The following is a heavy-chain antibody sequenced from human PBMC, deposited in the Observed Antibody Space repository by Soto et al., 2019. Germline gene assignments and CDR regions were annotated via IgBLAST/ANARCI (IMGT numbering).Heavy chain of an antibody. CDR2: IDYSGST. CDR3: ARQRTSVVTQAYFGV. CDR1: GDSISSRSYY. J-gene: IGHJ4*02. Sequence: SETLSLTCTVTGDSISSRSYYWGWIRQPPGKGLEWIGSIDYSGSTYNNPSLRSRVAMSIDTSKDQFSLKLKSVTAADTALYFCARQRTSVVTQAYFGVWGPGSLVTVSS. V-gene: IGHV4-39*01. D-gene: IGHD2-21*02.